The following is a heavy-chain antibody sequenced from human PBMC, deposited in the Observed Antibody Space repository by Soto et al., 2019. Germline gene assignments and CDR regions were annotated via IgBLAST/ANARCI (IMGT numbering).Heavy chain of an antibody. CDR2: ISYDGSNK. Sequence: QEQLVESGGGVVQPGRSLRLSCAASGFTFGSYEMHWVRQTPGKGLEWVAIISYDGSNKYYADSVKGRFTFSRDNSKNMLFLQINSLRAEDAAVYYCVRRSTLSYHGMDVWGQGTTVTVSS. CDR1: GFTFGSYE. CDR3: VRRSTLSYHGMDV. D-gene: IGHD1-26*01. V-gene: IGHV3-30-3*01. J-gene: IGHJ6*02.